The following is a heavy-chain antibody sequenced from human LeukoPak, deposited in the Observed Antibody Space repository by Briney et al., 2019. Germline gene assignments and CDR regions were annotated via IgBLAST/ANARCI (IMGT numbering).Heavy chain of an antibody. D-gene: IGHD3-16*02. Sequence: GGSLRLSCAAYGFTFSSYGMHWVRQAPGKGLEWVAVISYDGSNKYYADSVKGRFTISRDNSKNTLYLQMNSLRAEDTAVYYCAKADMITFGGVILHSGFFDYWGQGTLVTVSS. CDR2: ISYDGSNK. CDR3: AKADMITFGGVILHSGFFDY. CDR1: GFTFSSYG. J-gene: IGHJ4*02. V-gene: IGHV3-30*18.